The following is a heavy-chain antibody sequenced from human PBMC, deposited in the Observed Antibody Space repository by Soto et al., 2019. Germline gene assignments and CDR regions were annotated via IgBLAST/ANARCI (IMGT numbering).Heavy chain of an antibody. CDR3: ARLPYYYDSSGLFDY. D-gene: IGHD3-22*01. J-gene: IGHJ4*02. CDR2: IYYSGST. Sequence: QLQLQESGPGLVKPSETLSLTCTVSGGSISSSSYYWGWIRQPPGKGLEWIGSIYYSGSTYYNPSLKSRVTISVDTSKIQFSLKLSSVTAADTAVYYCARLPYYYDSSGLFDYWGQGTLVTVSS. V-gene: IGHV4-39*01. CDR1: GGSISSSSYY.